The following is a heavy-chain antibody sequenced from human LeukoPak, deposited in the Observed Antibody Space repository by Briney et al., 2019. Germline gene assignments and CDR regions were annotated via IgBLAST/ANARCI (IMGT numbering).Heavy chain of an antibody. CDR1: GFTFSSYS. V-gene: IGHV3-21*01. D-gene: IGHD3-22*01. J-gene: IGHJ3*02. CDR2: ISSSSSYI. CDR3: ARELDDSGGYDAFDI. Sequence: GGSLRLSCAASGFTFSSYSMNWVRQAPGKGLEWVSSISSSSSYIYYADSVKGRFTISRDNAKNSLYLQMNSLRAEDTAVYYCARELDDSGGYDAFDIWGQGTMVTVSS.